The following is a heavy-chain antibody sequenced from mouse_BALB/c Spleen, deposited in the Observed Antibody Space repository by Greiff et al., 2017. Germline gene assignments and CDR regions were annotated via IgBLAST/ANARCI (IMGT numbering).Heavy chain of an antibody. V-gene: IGHV10S3*01. Sequence: EVQLVETGGGLVQPKGSLKLSCAASGFTFNTNAMNWVRQAPGKGLEWVARIRSKSNNYATYYADSVKDRFTISRDDSQSMLYLQMNNLKTEDTAMYYCVREEQLGLKGPWFAYWGQGTLVTVSA. J-gene: IGHJ3*01. CDR2: IRSKSNNYAT. CDR1: GFTFNTNA. D-gene: IGHD3-1*01. CDR3: VREEQLGLKGPWFAY.